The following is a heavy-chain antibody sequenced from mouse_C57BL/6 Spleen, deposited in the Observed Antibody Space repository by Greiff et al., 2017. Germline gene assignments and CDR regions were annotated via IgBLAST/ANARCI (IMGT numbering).Heavy chain of an antibody. J-gene: IGHJ2*02. D-gene: IGHD4-1*01. Sequence: EVQLQQSGPELVKPGASVKISCKASGYSFTGYYMNWVKQSPEKSLEWIGEINPSTGGTTYNQKFKAKATLTVDKSSSTAYMQLKSLTSEDSAVYYGASLTEDYWGQGTSLTVSS. V-gene: IGHV1-42*01. CDR2: INPSTGGT. CDR1: GYSFTGYY. CDR3: ASLTEDY.